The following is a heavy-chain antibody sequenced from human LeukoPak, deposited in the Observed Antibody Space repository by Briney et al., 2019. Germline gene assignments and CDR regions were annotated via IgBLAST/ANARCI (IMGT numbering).Heavy chain of an antibody. CDR2: ITGSGGRT. J-gene: IGHJ4*02. D-gene: IGHD3-10*01. CDR3: AKEFYASGSSSFDY. CDR1: GFTFSSYA. V-gene: IGHV3-23*01. Sequence: GGSLRLSCAASGFTFSSYAMSWVRQAPGKGLEWVSAITGSGGRTYYADSVKGRFTISRDNSKNTLYLQMYSLRAEDTAIYYRAKEFYASGSSSFDYWGQGTLVTVSS.